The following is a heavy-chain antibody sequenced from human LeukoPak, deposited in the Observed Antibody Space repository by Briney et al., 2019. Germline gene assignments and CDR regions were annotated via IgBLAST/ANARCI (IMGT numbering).Heavy chain of an antibody. J-gene: IGHJ4*02. Sequence: PGGSLRLSCAASGFTFSSYAMSWVRQAPGKGLEWVAVIWYDGSNKYYADSVKGRFTISRDNSKNTLYLQMNSLRAEDTAVYYCARDEYYYDSSGTFDYWGQGTLVTVSS. CDR2: IWYDGSNK. CDR3: ARDEYYYDSSGTFDY. CDR1: GFTFSSYA. V-gene: IGHV3-33*08. D-gene: IGHD3-22*01.